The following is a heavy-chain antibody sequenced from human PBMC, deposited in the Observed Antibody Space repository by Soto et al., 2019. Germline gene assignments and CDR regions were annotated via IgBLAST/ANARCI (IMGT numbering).Heavy chain of an antibody. D-gene: IGHD2-21*02. J-gene: IGHJ4*02. V-gene: IGHV4-30-4*01. CDR2: IYYSGST. CDR1: GGSISSGDYY. CDR3: ARLLAYCGGDCPDYFDY. Sequence: SETLSLTCTVSGGSISSGDYYWSWIRQPPGRGLEWIGYIYYSGSTYYNPSLKSRVTISVDTSKNQFSLKLSSVTAADTAVYYCARLLAYCGGDCPDYFDYWGQGTLVTVSS.